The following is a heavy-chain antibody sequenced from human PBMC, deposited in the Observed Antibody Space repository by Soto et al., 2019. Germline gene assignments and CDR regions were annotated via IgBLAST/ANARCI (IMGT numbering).Heavy chain of an antibody. V-gene: IGHV1-69*13. CDR1: GGTFSSYA. CDR2: IIPIFGTA. J-gene: IGHJ4*02. Sequence: SVKVSCKASGGTFSSYAISWVRQAPGQGLEWMGGIIPIFGTANYAQKFQGRVTITADESTSTAYMELSSLRSEDTAVYYCARDRIAAAGKKSMDYWGQGTLVTVSS. CDR3: ARDRIAAAGKKSMDY. D-gene: IGHD6-13*01.